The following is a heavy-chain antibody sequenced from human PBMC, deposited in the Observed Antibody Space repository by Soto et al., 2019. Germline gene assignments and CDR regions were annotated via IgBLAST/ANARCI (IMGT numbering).Heavy chain of an antibody. D-gene: IGHD3-10*01. V-gene: IGHV3-23*01. CDR1: GFTFSSYS. CDR3: SKWSGFGDA. Sequence: GGSLRLSCAAFGFTFSSYSMTWVRQAPGKGLEWVSGISDSGGNTWYADSVKGRFTISRDNSKNTLFLQMNSLRAEDTAVYFCSKWSGFGDAWGQGTLVTVSP. CDR2: ISDSGGNT. J-gene: IGHJ5*02.